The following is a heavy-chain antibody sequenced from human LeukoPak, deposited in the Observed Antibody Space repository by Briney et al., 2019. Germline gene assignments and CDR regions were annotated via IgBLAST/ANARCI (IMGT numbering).Heavy chain of an antibody. CDR1: GFTFSSYA. CDR3: ARASQWRAKSRPDK. J-gene: IGHJ4*02. CDR2: ISYDGSNK. Sequence: GGSLRLSCAASGFTFSSYAMHWVRQAPGKGLEWVAVISYDGSNKYYADSVKGRFTISRDNSKNTLYLQMSSLRAEDTAVYYCARASQWRAKSRPDKWGQGTLVTVSS. D-gene: IGHD6-19*01. V-gene: IGHV3-30-3*01.